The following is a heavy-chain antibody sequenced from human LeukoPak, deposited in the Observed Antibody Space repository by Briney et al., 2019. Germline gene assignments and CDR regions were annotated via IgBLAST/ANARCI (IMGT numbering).Heavy chain of an antibody. Sequence: PSETLSLTRTVSGYSISSGYHWGWIRQPPGKGLTWIGSIYHSGSTYYNPSLKSRVTVSVDTSKNQFSLKLNSVTAADPAVYYCVKEGGGSISHWGQGTLVTVSS. D-gene: IGHD3-16*01. V-gene: IGHV4-38-2*02. CDR2: IYHSGST. CDR3: VKEGGGSISH. CDR1: GYSISSGYH. J-gene: IGHJ4*02.